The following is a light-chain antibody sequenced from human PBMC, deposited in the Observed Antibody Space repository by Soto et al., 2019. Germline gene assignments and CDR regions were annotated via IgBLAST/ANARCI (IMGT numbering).Light chain of an antibody. Sequence: AIQLTQSPSSLSASVGDRVTITCRASQGISSYLAWYQQKPGKAPKLLIYAASTLQSGVPSRFSGSGSGTDFTLTISCLQSEDFATYYCQQYYSYPGFTFGPGTKVDIK. CDR2: AAS. V-gene: IGKV1-8*01. CDR1: QGISSY. J-gene: IGKJ3*01. CDR3: QQYYSYPGFT.